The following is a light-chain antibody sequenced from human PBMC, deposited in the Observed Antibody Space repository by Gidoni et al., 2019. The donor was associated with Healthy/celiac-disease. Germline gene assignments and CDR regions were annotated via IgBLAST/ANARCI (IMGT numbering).Light chain of an antibody. Sequence: EIVLTQSPATLSLSPGERATLSCRASQSVSSHLAWYQQKPGQAPRLLIYDASNRASAIPARFSGSGSGTDFTLTISSLEPEAFAVYYCQQRSNWPLTFXGXTKVEIK. V-gene: IGKV3-11*01. CDR2: DAS. J-gene: IGKJ4*01. CDR1: QSVSSH. CDR3: QQRSNWPLT.